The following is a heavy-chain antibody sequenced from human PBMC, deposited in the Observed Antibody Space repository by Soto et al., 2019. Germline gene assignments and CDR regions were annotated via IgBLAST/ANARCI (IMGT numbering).Heavy chain of an antibody. J-gene: IGHJ4*02. CDR3: ARDLGGWPDY. V-gene: IGHV1-18*01. D-gene: IGHD2-15*01. Sequence: ASVKVSCKTSGYTFTRYGISWVRQAPGQGLEWMGWISGYDGRTNFAQKVQDRVTMTTDTSTSTVYMELRSLSSDDTAVYYCARDLGGWPDYWGQGTLVTVSS. CDR1: GYTFTRYG. CDR2: ISGYDGRT.